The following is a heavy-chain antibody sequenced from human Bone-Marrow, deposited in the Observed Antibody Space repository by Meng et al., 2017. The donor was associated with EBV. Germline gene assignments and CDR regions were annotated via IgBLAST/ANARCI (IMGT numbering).Heavy chain of an antibody. D-gene: IGHD5-18*01. V-gene: IGHV4-39*07. J-gene: IGHJ4*02. CDR2: MSYSSRTT. Sequence: QLRPQEAGPGLVTPSETLSLTCSVSGASISSTTYYWGWISQSPGKGLEWIGSMSYSSRTTSYNASLKTRVSISIDSSKNQFSLRLQSVTAADTAVYYCATSYGYTSTYWGPGTLVTVSS. CDR3: ATSYGYTSTY. CDR1: GASISSTTYY.